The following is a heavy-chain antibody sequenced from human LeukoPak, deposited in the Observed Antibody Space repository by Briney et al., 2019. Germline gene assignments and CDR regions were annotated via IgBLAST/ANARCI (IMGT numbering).Heavy chain of an antibody. V-gene: IGHV4-4*09. Sequence: SETLSLTCTVSGGSISSYYWSWIRQPPGKGLEWIGYIYTSGSTNYNPSLKSRVTISVDTSKNQFSLKLSSVTAADTAVYYCARGPAAVHPWGQGTLVTVSS. CDR2: IYTSGST. J-gene: IGHJ5*02. D-gene: IGHD6-13*01. CDR1: GGSISSYY. CDR3: ARGPAAVHP.